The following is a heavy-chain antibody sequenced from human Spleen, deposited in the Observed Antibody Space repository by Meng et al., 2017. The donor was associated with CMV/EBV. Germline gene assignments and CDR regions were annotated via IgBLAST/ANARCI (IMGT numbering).Heavy chain of an antibody. CDR2: INHSGST. CDR1: GGSFSGYY. V-gene: IGHV4-34*01. J-gene: IGHJ6*02. CDR3: ARPRIPYYYYGMDV. D-gene: IGHD2-21*01. Sequence: SQTLSLTCAVYGGSFSGYYWSWIRQPPGKGLEWIGEINHSGSTNYNPSLKSLVTISVDTSKNQFSLKVSSVTAADTAVYYCARPRIPYYYYGMDVWGQGTTVTVSS.